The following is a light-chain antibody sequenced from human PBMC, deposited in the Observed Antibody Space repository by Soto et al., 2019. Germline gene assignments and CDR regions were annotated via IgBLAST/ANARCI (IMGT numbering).Light chain of an antibody. V-gene: IGLV1-47*02. CDR1: SSNIGSNY. Sequence: QSVLTQPPSASGTPGQRVTISCSGSSSNIGSNYVYWYQQLPGTAPKLLIYSNNQRPSGVPDRFSGSKSGTSASLAISGLRSEDEADYYCAAWDDSLSGHVVFGGGTQLTAL. CDR3: AAWDDSLSGHVV. CDR2: SNN. J-gene: IGLJ2*01.